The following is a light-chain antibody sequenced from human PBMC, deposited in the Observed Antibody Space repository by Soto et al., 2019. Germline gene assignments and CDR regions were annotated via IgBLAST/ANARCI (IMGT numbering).Light chain of an antibody. CDR2: QDT. CDR1: KLGEKY. V-gene: IGLV3-1*01. J-gene: IGLJ3*02. CDR3: QAWDSNNVV. Sequence: SYELTQPPSVSVSPGQTASITCSGDKLGEKYACWYQQKPGQSPVVVIYQDTKRPSGIPERFSGSNSGNTATLTISGTQAMYEADYYCQAWDSNNVVCCGGTKVTVL.